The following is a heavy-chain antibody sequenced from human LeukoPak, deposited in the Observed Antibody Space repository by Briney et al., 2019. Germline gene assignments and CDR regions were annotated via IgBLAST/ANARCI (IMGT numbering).Heavy chain of an antibody. D-gene: IGHD6-6*01. CDR3: ASHDYSSSSGLDY. V-gene: IGHV1-46*02. J-gene: IGHJ4*02. CDR1: GYTFYDYG. CDR2: INPSGGST. Sequence: ASVKVSCKASGYTFYDYGISWVRQAPGQGLEWMGIINPSGGSTSYAQKFQGRVTMTRDTSTSTVYMELSSLRSEDTAVYYCASHDYSSSSGLDYWGQGTLVTVSS.